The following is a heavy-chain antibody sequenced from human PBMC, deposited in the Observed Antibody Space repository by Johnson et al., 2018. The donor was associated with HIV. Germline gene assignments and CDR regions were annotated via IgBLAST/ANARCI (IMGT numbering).Heavy chain of an antibody. CDR2: ISGSGSST. Sequence: MQLVESGGGLVQPGGSLRLSCAASGFSFSNAWMNWVRQAPGKGLEWVSTISGSGSSTHYADSVKGRFTISRDNSRNTMYLQMNRLRAEDKAVYSCAKERGYDSSGYNRWYVPDAFDIWGQGTMVTVSS. V-gene: IGHV3-23*04. D-gene: IGHD3-22*01. J-gene: IGHJ3*02. CDR1: GFSFSNAW. CDR3: AKERGYDSSGYNRWYVPDAFDI.